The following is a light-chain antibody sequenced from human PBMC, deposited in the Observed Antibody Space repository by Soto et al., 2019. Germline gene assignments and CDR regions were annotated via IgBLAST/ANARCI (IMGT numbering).Light chain of an antibody. CDR2: GAS. Sequence: EIVLTQSPGTLSLSPGERATLSCRASQSITSNFLAWYQQKPGQAPRLLIYGASTRAAGVPDRFSGSGSGPDFTLTITRLETEDFAVYYCQQYGRSPLMYTFGQGTKLGVK. V-gene: IGKV3-20*01. CDR3: QQYGRSPLMYT. CDR1: QSITSNF. J-gene: IGKJ2*01.